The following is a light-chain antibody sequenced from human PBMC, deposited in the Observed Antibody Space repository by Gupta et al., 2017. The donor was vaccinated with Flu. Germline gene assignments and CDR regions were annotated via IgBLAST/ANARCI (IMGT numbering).Light chain of an antibody. Sequence: DIVMTQSPDSLAVSLGERATINCKSSQSVLYSSNNKNYLAWYQQKPGQPPKLLIYWASTRASGVPDRFSGSGSGTDFTLTISSLQAEDVAVYYCQQYASSLPITFGQGTRLEIK. CDR3: QQYASSLPIT. V-gene: IGKV4-1*01. CDR1: QSVLYSSNNKNY. J-gene: IGKJ5*01. CDR2: WAS.